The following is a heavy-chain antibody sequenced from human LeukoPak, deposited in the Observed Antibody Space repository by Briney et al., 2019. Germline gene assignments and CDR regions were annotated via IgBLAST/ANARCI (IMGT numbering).Heavy chain of an antibody. CDR3: AKDSPAALYYYYMDV. CDR2: IRYDGSNK. CDR1: GFTLSSYG. J-gene: IGHJ6*03. V-gene: IGHV3-30*02. Sequence: KAGGSLRLSCAASGFTLSSYGMHWVRQAPGKGLEWVAFIRYDGSNKYYADSVKGRFTISRDNSKNTLYLQMNSLRAEDTAVYYCAKDSPAALYYYYMDVWGKGTTVTVSS. D-gene: IGHD2-2*01.